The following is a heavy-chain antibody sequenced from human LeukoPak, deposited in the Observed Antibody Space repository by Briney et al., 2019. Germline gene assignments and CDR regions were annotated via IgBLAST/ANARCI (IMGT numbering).Heavy chain of an antibody. D-gene: IGHD5-18*01. CDR3: AREIGPIQLHLWGSAFDY. CDR2: INPSGGSR. J-gene: IGHJ4*02. V-gene: IGHV1-46*01. CDR1: GYTFSNYY. Sequence: ASVKVSCKASGYTFSNYYIHWVRQAPGQGLEWMGIINPSGGSRSYAQKFQGRLTVTRDTSTSTVYMELSSLRSEDTAVYYCAREIGPIQLHLWGSAFDYWGQGTLVTVSS.